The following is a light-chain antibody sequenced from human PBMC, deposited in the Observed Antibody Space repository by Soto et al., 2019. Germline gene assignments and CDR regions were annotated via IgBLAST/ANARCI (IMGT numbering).Light chain of an antibody. V-gene: IGKV1-5*01. J-gene: IGKJ1*01. CDR1: QSISSW. Sequence: DIQMTQSPSTLSASVGDRVTITCRASQSISSWLAWYQQKPGKAPKLLIYDASSLESGAPSRFSGSGSGTEFTLTISSLQPEDFATYYCHQYSSYSWTFGQGTKVDIK. CDR2: DAS. CDR3: HQYSSYSWT.